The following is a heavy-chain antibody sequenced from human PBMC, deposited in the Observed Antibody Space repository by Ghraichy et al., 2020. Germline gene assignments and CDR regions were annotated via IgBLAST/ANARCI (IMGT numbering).Heavy chain of an antibody. J-gene: IGHJ4*02. Sequence: GGSLRLSCIASGFTFSSYTLIWVRQAPGKILEWVSSISSSSTYIYHAYSVKGRFTISRDDAKNSLFLQMNSLRAEDTAVYYCASAVRSREGGDSWGQGTLVTVSS. D-gene: IGHD1-26*01. V-gene: IGHV3-21*01. CDR1: GFTFSSYT. CDR2: ISSSSTYI. CDR3: ASAVRSREGGDS.